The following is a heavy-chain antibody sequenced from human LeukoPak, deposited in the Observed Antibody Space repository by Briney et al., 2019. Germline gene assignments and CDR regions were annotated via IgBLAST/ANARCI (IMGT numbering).Heavy chain of an antibody. V-gene: IGHV1-2*02. CDR1: GYTFTGNY. CDR2: INPNSGGT. J-gene: IGHJ5*02. CDR3: ARDLGSDYYDSSAKGWFDP. D-gene: IGHD3-22*01. Sequence: ASVKVSCKASGYTFTGNYMHWVRQAPGQGLEWMGWINPNSGGTNYAQKFQGRVTMTRDTSISTAYMELSRLRSDDTAVYYCARDLGSDYYDSSAKGWFDPWGQGTLVTVSS.